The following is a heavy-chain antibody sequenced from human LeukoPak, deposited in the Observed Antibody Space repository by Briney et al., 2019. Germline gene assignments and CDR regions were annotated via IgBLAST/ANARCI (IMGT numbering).Heavy chain of an antibody. CDR1: GFTFSSYW. Sequence: RGSLRLSCAASGFTFSSYWMSWVCQAPGTGLGWVANIKKDGSEKYYVDSVKGRFTISRDNAKNSLYLQMNSLRAEDTAVYYCARRDSSSWYNYYYYYYMDVWGKGTTVTVSS. CDR3: ARRDSSSWYNYYYYYYMDV. V-gene: IGHV3-7*01. D-gene: IGHD6-13*01. CDR2: IKKDGSEK. J-gene: IGHJ6*03.